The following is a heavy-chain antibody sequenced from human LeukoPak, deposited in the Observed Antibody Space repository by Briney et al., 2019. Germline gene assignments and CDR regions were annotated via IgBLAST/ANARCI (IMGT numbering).Heavy chain of an antibody. V-gene: IGHV4-34*01. CDR2: INHSGST. Sequence: SETLSLTCAVYGGSFSGYYWSWIRQPPGKGLEWIGEINHSGSTNYNPSLKSRVTISVDTSKNQFSLKLSSVTAADTAVYYCARVNYDVWSGYYRVMDAWGQGTTVTVSS. CDR3: ARVNYDVWSGYYRVMDA. D-gene: IGHD3-3*01. CDR1: GGSFSGYY. J-gene: IGHJ6*02.